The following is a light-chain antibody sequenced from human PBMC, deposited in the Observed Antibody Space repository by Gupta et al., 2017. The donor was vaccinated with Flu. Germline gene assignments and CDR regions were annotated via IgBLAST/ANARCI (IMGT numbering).Light chain of an antibody. V-gene: IGKV3-20*01. J-gene: IGKJ1*01. CDR2: GAS. CDR1: QSVSSSY. CDR3: QQYGSSPWT. Sequence: ELVFTQSQGTLSLSPGQRATLSCRASQSVSSSYLAWYQQKPGQAPRLLIYGASRRATGMPDRFSGSGSGTDFTLTISRLEPEDFAVYYCQQYGSSPWTFGQGTKVEIK.